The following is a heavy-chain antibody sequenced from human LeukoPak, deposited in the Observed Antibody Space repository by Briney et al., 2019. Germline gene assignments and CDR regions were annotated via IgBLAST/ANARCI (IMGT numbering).Heavy chain of an antibody. V-gene: IGHV4-39*01. CDR3: ARGGVGADN. J-gene: IGHJ4*02. Sequence: SETLSLTCSVSDGSIDNSIYYWGWIRQPPGKGLEWIGTIYYSGSTFYNPSLKSRVTVSVDTSKKQFYLRLTSVTAPDTAVYYCARGGVGADNWGQGTLVTVSS. CDR1: DGSIDNSIYY. CDR2: IYYSGST. D-gene: IGHD1-26*01.